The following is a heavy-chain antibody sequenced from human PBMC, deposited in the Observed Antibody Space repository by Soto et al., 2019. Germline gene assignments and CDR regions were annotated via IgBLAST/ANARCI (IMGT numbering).Heavy chain of an antibody. V-gene: IGHV1-24*01. CDR2: FDPEDGET. D-gene: IGHD1-26*01. CDR3: ATGGYSGSYSDY. Sequence: ASVKVSCKVSGYTLTELSMHWVRQAPGKGLEWMGGFDPEDGETIYAQKFQGRVTMTEDTSTDTAYMELSSLRSKDTAVYYCATGGYSGSYSDYWGQGTLVTVSS. J-gene: IGHJ4*02. CDR1: GYTLTELS.